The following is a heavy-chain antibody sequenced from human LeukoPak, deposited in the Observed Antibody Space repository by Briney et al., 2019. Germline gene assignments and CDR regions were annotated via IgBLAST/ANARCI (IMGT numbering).Heavy chain of an antibody. D-gene: IGHD2-15*01. CDR3: ARDRKGCSGGSCHIMDV. V-gene: IGHV6-1*01. Sequence: SQTLSLTCAISGDSVSSNSATWNWIRQSPSRGLEWLGRTYYRSKWYNDYAVAVKNRITINADTSKNQFSLKLSSVTAADTAVYYCARDRKGCSGGSCHIMDVWGKGTTVTVSS. CDR2: TYYRSKWYN. CDR1: GDSVSSNSAT. J-gene: IGHJ6*04.